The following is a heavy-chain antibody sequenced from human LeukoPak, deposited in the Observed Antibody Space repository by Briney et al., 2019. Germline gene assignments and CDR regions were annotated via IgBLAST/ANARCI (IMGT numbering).Heavy chain of an antibody. J-gene: IGHJ5*02. D-gene: IGHD2-15*01. CDR3: ARERSARCSGGSCYSGANWFDP. Sequence: ASVKVSCKASGYTYTSYYMHWVRQSPGHRLEGMGIINPSSGSTSYAQKFQGRVTMTRETSTSTVFMELSSLRSEDTAVYYCARERSARCSGGSCYSGANWFDPWGQGTLVTVSS. V-gene: IGHV1-46*01. CDR2: INPSSGST. CDR1: GYTYTSYY.